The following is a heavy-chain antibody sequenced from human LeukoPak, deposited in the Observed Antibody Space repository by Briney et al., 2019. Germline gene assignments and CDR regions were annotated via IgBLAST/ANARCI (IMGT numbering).Heavy chain of an antibody. CDR1: SGSFSGYD. J-gene: IGHJ6*03. CDR3: ARGLGWKVTPMGLFYMDV. Sequence: SETLSLTCGVDSGSFSGYDWSWVRQPPGKGLEWIGEINYGGDTNYNPSLKSRVTISGDTSKNQFSLKVRSVTAADTAVYYCARGLGWKVTPMGLFYMDVWGEGATVTVSS. V-gene: IGHV4-34*01. D-gene: IGHD6-19*01. CDR2: INYGGDT.